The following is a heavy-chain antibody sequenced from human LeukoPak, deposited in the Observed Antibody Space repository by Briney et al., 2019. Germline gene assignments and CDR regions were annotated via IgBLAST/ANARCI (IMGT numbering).Heavy chain of an antibody. CDR2: IYTSGST. CDR3: ARHQRGNSDAFDI. Sequence: PSETLSLTCTVSGGSFSSYDWSWIRQPAGKGLEWIGRIYTSGSTNYNPSLKSRVTISVDTSKNQFSLKLSSVTAADTAVYYCARHQRGNSDAFDIWGQGTMVTVSS. D-gene: IGHD4-23*01. V-gene: IGHV4-4*07. CDR1: GGSFSSYD. J-gene: IGHJ3*02.